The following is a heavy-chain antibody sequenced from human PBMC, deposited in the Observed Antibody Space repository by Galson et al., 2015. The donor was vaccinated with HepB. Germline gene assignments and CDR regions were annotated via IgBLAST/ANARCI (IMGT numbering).Heavy chain of an antibody. V-gene: IGHV3-11*06. J-gene: IGHJ4*02. D-gene: IGHD3-16*02. CDR1: GFTFSDYY. CDR2: ISSSSSYT. Sequence: SLRLSCAASGFTFSDYYMSWIRQAPGKGLEWVSYISSSSSYTNYADSVKGRFTISRDNAKNSLYLQMNSLRADDTAVYYCARGDSDYVWGCYRLENGRYSFDYWGQGTLVTVSS. CDR3: ARGDSDYVWGCYRLENGRYSFDY.